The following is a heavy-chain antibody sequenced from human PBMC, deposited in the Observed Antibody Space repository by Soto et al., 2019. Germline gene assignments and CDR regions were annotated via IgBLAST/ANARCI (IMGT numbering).Heavy chain of an antibody. D-gene: IGHD6-6*01. Sequence: QVQLVQSGAEVKKPGSSVKVSCKASGGTFSSYAISWVRQAPGQGLEWMGGIIPIFGTANYAQKFQGRVTITADESTSTAYVELSSLRSEDTAVYYCARDRGSIAAPPGDAFDIWGQGTLVTVSS. J-gene: IGHJ3*02. CDR2: IIPIFGTA. CDR3: ARDRGSIAAPPGDAFDI. CDR1: GGTFSSYA. V-gene: IGHV1-69*01.